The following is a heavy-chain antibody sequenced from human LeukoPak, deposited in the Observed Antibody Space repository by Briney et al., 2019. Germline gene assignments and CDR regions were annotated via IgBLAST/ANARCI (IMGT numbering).Heavy chain of an antibody. CDR3: ATVRYDYVWGSYHPMYYFDY. CDR2: FDPEDGET. J-gene: IGHJ4*02. V-gene: IGHV1-24*01. Sequence: ASVKVSCKVSGYTLTELSMHWVRQAPGKGLEWMGGFDPEDGETIYAQKFQGRVTMTEDTSTDTAYMELSSLRSEDTAVYYCATVRYDYVWGSYHPMYYFDYWGQGTLVTVSS. D-gene: IGHD3-16*02. CDR1: GYTLTELS.